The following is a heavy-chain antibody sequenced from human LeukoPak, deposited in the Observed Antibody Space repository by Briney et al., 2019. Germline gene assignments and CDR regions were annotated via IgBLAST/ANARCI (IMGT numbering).Heavy chain of an antibody. CDR3: AGDCSGGSCSDAFDI. Sequence: SETLSLTCTVSGGSISSSDYYWAWIRQPPGKGLEWIGNIYYNGNTYYNSSLKSRVTISIDTSKNQFSLKLSSVTAADTAVYYCAGDCSGGSCSDAFDIWGQGTMVTVSS. CDR1: GGSISSSDYY. CDR2: IYYNGNT. V-gene: IGHV4-39*07. D-gene: IGHD2-15*01. J-gene: IGHJ3*02.